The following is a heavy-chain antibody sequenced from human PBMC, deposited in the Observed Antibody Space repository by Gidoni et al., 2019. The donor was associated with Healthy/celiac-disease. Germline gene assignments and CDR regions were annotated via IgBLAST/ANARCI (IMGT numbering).Heavy chain of an antibody. CDR2: IIPIFGTA. V-gene: IGHV1-69*01. D-gene: IGHD3-22*01. CDR3: ASYYDSSGYSRGNYYYYGMDV. Sequence: QVQLVQSGAEVKKPGSSVNVSCKASGATFSSYAISWVRQAPGQGLEWMGGIIPIFGTANYEQKFQGRVTITADESTSTAYMELSSLRSEDTAVYYCASYYDSSGYSRGNYYYYGMDVWGQGTTVTVSS. CDR1: GATFSSYA. J-gene: IGHJ6*02.